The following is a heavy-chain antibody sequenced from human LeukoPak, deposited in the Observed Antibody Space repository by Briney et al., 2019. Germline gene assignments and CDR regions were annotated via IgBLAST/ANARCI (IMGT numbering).Heavy chain of an antibody. D-gene: IGHD1-14*01. V-gene: IGHV4-59*01. CDR2: IYYSGNT. Sequence: SETLSLTCTVSGDSISNYYWSWVRQPPGKGLEWIGYIYYSGNTDYNPSLKSRVTISVDTSKNQFSLRLNSVTAADTAVYYCARYRNEALFAFDIWGQGTMVTVSS. CDR3: ARYRNEALFAFDI. CDR1: GDSISNYY. J-gene: IGHJ3*02.